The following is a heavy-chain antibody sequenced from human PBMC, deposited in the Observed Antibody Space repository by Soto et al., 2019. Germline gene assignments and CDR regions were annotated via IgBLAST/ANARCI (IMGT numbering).Heavy chain of an antibody. Sequence: GGSLRLSCVTSGFTFSSYGMHGVRQGPGKGLEWVAVMSYDGSKQYYADSVKGRFTIARDNCKNTLFLPMRSLRIEVTDPYYCAKVPYYNDSVVYYLERWGQGTRVTVSS. J-gene: IGHJ4*02. CDR3: AKVPYYNDSVVYYLER. CDR2: MSYDGSKQ. CDR1: GFTFSSYG. D-gene: IGHD3-22*01. V-gene: IGHV3-30*18.